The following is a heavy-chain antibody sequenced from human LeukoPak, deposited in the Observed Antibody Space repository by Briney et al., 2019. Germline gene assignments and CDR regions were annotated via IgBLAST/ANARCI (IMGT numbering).Heavy chain of an antibody. J-gene: IGHJ4*02. D-gene: IGHD6-13*01. V-gene: IGHV3-30*02. CDR1: GFTFSSYG. Sequence: GGSLRLSCAASGFTFSSYGMHWVRQAPGKGLEWVAFIRYDGSNKYYADSVKGRFTISRDNSKNTLYLQMNSLRAEDTAVYYCRFYSSSRSTPYYFDYWGQGTLVTVSS. CDR3: RFYSSSRSTPYYFDY. CDR2: IRYDGSNK.